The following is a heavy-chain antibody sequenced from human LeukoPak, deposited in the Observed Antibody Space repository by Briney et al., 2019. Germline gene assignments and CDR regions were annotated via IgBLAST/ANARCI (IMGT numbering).Heavy chain of an antibody. CDR2: IYYSGST. Sequence: SETLSLTCTVSGGSISSYYWSWIRQPPGKGLEWIGYIYYSGSTNYNPSLKSRVTISVDTSKNQFSLKLSSVTAADTAVYYCARHVRGGSYPLEWFLFDYWGQGTLVTVSS. D-gene: IGHD3-3*01. V-gene: IGHV4-59*08. CDR1: GGSISSYY. J-gene: IGHJ4*02. CDR3: ARHVRGGSYPLEWFLFDY.